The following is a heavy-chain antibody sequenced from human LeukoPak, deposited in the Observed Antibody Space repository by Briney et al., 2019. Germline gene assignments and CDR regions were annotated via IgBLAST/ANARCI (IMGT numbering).Heavy chain of an antibody. D-gene: IGHD5/OR15-5a*01. Sequence: PGGSLRLSCAASGFTFSTSAMNWVRQIPGKGLEWVSSINSYSSHIYYAASVRGRFTVSRDNARNSVFLQMNSLTAEDTAVYYCARDPERYLRTGKFDYWGQGTLATVSS. CDR1: GFTFSTSA. J-gene: IGHJ4*02. CDR3: ARDPERYLRTGKFDY. CDR2: INSYSSHI. V-gene: IGHV3-21*01.